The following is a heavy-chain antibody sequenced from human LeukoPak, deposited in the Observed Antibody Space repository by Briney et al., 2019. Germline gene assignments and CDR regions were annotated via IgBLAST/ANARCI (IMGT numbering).Heavy chain of an antibody. CDR2: IYHSGST. D-gene: IGHD3-10*01. Sequence: PSETLSLTCAVSGGSISSGGYSWSWIRQPPGKGLEWIGYIYHSGSTYYNPSLKSRVTISVDRSKNQFSLKLSSVTAADTAVYYCAREGRMVRGAHTGVDAFDIWGQGTMVTVSS. V-gene: IGHV4-30-2*01. J-gene: IGHJ3*02. CDR3: AREGRMVRGAHTGVDAFDI. CDR1: GGSISSGGYS.